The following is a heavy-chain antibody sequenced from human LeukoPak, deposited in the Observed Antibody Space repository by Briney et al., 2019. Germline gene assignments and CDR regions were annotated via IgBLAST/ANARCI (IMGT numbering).Heavy chain of an antibody. J-gene: IGHJ2*01. V-gene: IGHV3-74*01. Sequence: TGGSLRLSCAASGFTFSSYWMHWVRQAPGKGLVWVSRINSDGSSTSYADSVKGRFTISRDNAKNTLYLQMNSLRAEDTAVYYCARVRDGYRYFDLWGRGTLVTVSS. CDR3: ARVRDGYRYFDL. CDR1: GFTFSSYW. D-gene: IGHD5-24*01. CDR2: INSDGSST.